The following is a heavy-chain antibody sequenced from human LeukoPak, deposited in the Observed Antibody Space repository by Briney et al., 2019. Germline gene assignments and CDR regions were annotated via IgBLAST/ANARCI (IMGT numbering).Heavy chain of an antibody. J-gene: IGHJ6*03. D-gene: IGHD6-19*01. CDR3: ARGSWSSGWLSNYYYYMDV. CDR2: IIPIFGTA. CDR1: GGTFSSYA. V-gene: IGHV1-69*13. Sequence: SVKVSCKASGGTFSSYAISWVRQAPGQGLEWMGGIIPIFGTANYAQKFQGRVTITADESTSTAYMELSSLRSEDTAVYYCARGSWSSGWLSNYYYYMDVWGKGTTVTVSS.